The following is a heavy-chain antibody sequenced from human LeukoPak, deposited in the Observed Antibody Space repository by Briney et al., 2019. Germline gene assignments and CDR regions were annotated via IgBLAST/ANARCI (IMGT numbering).Heavy chain of an antibody. J-gene: IGHJ6*03. CDR2: INPNSGGT. CDR1: GYTFTGYY. CDR3: ARASLSYYYYMDV. V-gene: IGHV1-2*02. Sequence: ASVKVSCKASGYTFTGYYMHWVRQALGQGLEWMGWINPNSGGTNYAQKFQGRVTMTRDTSISTAYMELSRLRSDDTAVYYCARASLSYYYYMDVWGKGTTVTVSS.